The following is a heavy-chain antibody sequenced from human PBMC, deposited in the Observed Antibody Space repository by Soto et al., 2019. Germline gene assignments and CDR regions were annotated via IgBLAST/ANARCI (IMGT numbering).Heavy chain of an antibody. CDR2: ISSSSSYI. Sequence: GGSLRLSCAASGFTFSSYSMNWVRQAPGKGLEWVSSISSSSSYIYYAYSVKGRFTISRANAKNSLYLQMKSLSAEDTAVYSRASDRPIAGRNRRGMDVWGQGTTVTVSS. CDR1: GFTFSSYS. D-gene: IGHD6-6*01. CDR3: ASDRPIAGRNRRGMDV. V-gene: IGHV3-21*01. J-gene: IGHJ6*02.